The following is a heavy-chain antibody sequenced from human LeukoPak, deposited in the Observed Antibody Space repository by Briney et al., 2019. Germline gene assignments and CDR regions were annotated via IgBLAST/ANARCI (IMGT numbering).Heavy chain of an antibody. Sequence: GGSLRLSCAASGFTFSTYGMHWVRQAPGKGLEWVALITYDGYYKYYSDSVKGQFTISSDTSKNTLSLQMNSLRAEDTAVYYCARDLSPVVRASPMGYWGQGTLVTVSS. J-gene: IGHJ4*02. D-gene: IGHD3-10*01. V-gene: IGHV3-30*03. CDR3: ARDLSPVVRASPMGY. CDR2: ITYDGYYK. CDR1: GFTFSTYG.